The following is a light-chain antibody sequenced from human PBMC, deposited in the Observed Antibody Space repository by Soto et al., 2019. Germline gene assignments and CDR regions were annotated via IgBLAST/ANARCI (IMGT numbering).Light chain of an antibody. CDR1: SSDVGGYNY. V-gene: IGLV2-14*01. CDR2: EVS. CDR3: SSYTRTTLVV. Sequence: QSALTQPASVSGSPGQSITISCTGSSSDVGGYNYVSWYQQHPGKAPKLMIYEVSNRPSGVSNRFSGSKSGNTASLTISGLQADDEADYYCSSYTRTTLVVFGGGTQLTVL. J-gene: IGLJ2*01.